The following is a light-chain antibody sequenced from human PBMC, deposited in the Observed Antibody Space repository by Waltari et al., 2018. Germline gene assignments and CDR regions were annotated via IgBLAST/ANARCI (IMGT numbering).Light chain of an antibody. J-gene: IGKJ1*01. Sequence: DIVMTQSPESLAVSLGERATINCRSSQSILYNSNDKNYLAWYQQKPGQPPKLLIYWASTRYAGVPERCSGSGAGKDVSLTISSLQHEDVAVYYWQQCYSRRTFGRGTRVEIK. CDR1: QSILYNSNDKNY. V-gene: IGKV4-1*01. CDR3: QQCYSRRT. CDR2: WAS.